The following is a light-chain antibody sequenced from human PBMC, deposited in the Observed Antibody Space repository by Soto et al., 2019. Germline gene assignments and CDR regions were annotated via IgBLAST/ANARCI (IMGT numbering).Light chain of an antibody. V-gene: IGKV1-39*01. CDR1: QTISTY. Sequence: DIQMTQSTSALSASVGDRVTITCRASQTISTYLDWYQQKPGKAPKLLIYAASSLQSGVPSRFSGSGSGTEFTLTISRLQAEDFATYYCQQSLGIPYTFGQGTRLEIK. CDR3: QQSLGIPYT. CDR2: AAS. J-gene: IGKJ2*01.